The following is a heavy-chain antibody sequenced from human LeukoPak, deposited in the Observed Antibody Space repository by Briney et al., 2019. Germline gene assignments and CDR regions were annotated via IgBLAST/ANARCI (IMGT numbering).Heavy chain of an antibody. CDR3: ARDSGGDLMPAAMSYYYYGMDV. J-gene: IGHJ6*04. CDR1: GYTFTSYG. Sequence: GAPVKVSCKASGYTFTSYGISWVRQAPGQGLEWMGWISAYNGNTNYAQKLQGRVTMTTDTSTSTAYMELRSLRSDDTAVYYCARDSGGDLMPAAMSYYYYGMDVWGKGTTVTVSS. CDR2: ISAYNGNT. V-gene: IGHV1-18*04. D-gene: IGHD2-2*01.